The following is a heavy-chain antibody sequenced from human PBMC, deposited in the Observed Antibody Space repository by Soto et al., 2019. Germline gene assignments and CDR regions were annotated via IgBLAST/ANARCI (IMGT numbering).Heavy chain of an antibody. Sequence: QVQLVQSGAEVKKPGSSVKVSCKASGGTFSSYTISWVRQAPGQGLEWMGRIIPILGIGNYAQKFQGRVTITADKSTSTAYMELSSLRSEDTPVYYCAGRYGDRDYWGQGTLVTVSS. CDR3: AGRYGDRDY. CDR2: IIPILGIG. J-gene: IGHJ4*02. CDR1: GGTFSSYT. V-gene: IGHV1-69*02. D-gene: IGHD4-17*01.